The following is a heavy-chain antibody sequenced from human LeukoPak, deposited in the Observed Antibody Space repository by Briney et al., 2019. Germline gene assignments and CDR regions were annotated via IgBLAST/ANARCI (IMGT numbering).Heavy chain of an antibody. CDR2: IYYSGST. V-gene: IGHV4-59*01. J-gene: IGHJ6*02. Sequence: SETLSLTCTVSGGSISSYYWSWIRQPPGKGLEWIGYIYYSGSTNYNPSLKSRVTISVDTSKNQFSLKLSSATAADTAVYYCARDDPYYYGMDVWGQGTTVTVSS. CDR3: ARDDPYYYGMDV. CDR1: GGSISSYY.